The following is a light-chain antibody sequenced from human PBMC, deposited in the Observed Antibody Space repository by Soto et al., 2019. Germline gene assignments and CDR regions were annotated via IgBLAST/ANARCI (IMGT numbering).Light chain of an antibody. CDR1: SSDVGGYNF. CDR2: DVS. CDR3: SSYTPSSTPFV. Sequence: QSALTQPASVSGSPGQSITISCTGTSSDVGGYNFVSWYQHHPGKATKLIIYDVSNRPSGVSNRFSGSKSGNTASLTISGFQAEDEADYYCSSYTPSSTPFVFGTGTKVTVL. V-gene: IGLV2-14*03. J-gene: IGLJ1*01.